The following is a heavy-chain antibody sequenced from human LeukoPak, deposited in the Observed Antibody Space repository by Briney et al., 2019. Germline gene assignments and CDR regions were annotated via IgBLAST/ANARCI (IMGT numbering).Heavy chain of an antibody. J-gene: IGHJ4*02. D-gene: IGHD1-7*01. CDR1: GGSISPYY. CDR3: ARNWNCGTPQYYFDY. V-gene: IGHV4-59*01. CDR2: IYYSGST. Sequence: KPSETLSLTCTVSGGSISPYYWSWIRQPPGKGLEWMGYIYYSGSTKYNPSLQSRVTISVDTSKNQFSLKLSSVTAADTAVYYCARNWNCGTPQYYFDYWGQGTLVTVSS.